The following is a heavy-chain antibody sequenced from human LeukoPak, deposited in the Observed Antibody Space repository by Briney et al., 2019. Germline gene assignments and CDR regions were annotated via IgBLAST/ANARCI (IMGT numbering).Heavy chain of an antibody. CDR3: ARGRFLEWRKSPDAFDI. J-gene: IGHJ3*02. CDR1: GYTFTGYY. Sequence: GASVKVSCKASGYTFTGYYMHWARQAPGQGLEWMGWINPNSGGTNYAQKFQGRVTMTRDTSISTAYMELSRLRSDDTAVYYCARGRFLEWRKSPDAFDIWGQGTMVTVSS. D-gene: IGHD3-3*01. V-gene: IGHV1-2*02. CDR2: INPNSGGT.